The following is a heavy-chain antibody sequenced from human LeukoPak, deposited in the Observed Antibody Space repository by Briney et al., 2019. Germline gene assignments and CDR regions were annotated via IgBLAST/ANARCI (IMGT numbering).Heavy chain of an antibody. J-gene: IGHJ4*02. CDR3: GKDLGSSARYLDRVDY. V-gene: IGHV3-33*06. CDR2: IWYDGSEK. Sequence: GGSLRLSCGASGFAFSSHGMHWVRQAPGKGLEWLTIIWYDGSEKYYADSVKGRFTVSRDHSKNTVYLQMNSLRAEDTAVYYCGKDLGSSARYLDRVDYWGQGTLVTVSS. D-gene: IGHD2-2*01. CDR1: GFAFSSHG.